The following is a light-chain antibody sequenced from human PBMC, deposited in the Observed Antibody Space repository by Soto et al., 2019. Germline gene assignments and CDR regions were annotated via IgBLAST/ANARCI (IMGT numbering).Light chain of an antibody. CDR3: QQYGHSPRT. CDR2: AAS. J-gene: IGKJ4*01. V-gene: IGKV3-20*01. Sequence: EIVLTQSPDTLSLSPGERATLSCRASQSIGSDYLAWYQQKPGQAPRLLIYAASSTATGIPDRFKGSGSGTEFSLTISRLEPEDCAVYYCQQYGHSPRTFGGGTKVDIK. CDR1: QSIGSDY.